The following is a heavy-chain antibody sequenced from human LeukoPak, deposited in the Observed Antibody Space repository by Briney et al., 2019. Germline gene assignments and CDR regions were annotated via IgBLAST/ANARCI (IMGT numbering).Heavy chain of an antibody. V-gene: IGHV3-48*02. J-gene: IGHJ4*02. CDR3: ASSGSYRFDY. CDR2: ITASGTAM. Sequence: GGSLRLSCAASEFTFSDYAMKWVRQAPGKGLEWVSHITASGTAMFYADSVKGRFTISRDNAKNSLYLQMNSLRDEDTAVYYCASSGSYRFDYWGQGTLVTVSS. CDR1: EFTFSDYA. D-gene: IGHD1-26*01.